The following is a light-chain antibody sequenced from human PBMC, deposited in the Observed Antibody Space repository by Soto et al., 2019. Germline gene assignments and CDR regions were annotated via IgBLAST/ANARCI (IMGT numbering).Light chain of an antibody. CDR2: WAS. CDR3: QQYYSTPHT. CDR1: QSVLYSSNNKNY. J-gene: IGKJ4*01. V-gene: IGKV4-1*01. Sequence: DIVMTQSPDSLAVSLGERASINCKSSQSVLYSSNNKNYVAWYQQKPGQPPKLLIYWASTRESGVPDRFSGSGSGTDFTLTISSLQAEDVAVYDCQQYYSTPHTFGGGTKVEIK.